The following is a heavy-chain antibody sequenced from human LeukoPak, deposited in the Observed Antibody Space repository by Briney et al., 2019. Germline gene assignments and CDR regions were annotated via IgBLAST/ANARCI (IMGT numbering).Heavy chain of an antibody. J-gene: IGHJ4*02. CDR3: AKGATPRLRFFDWFAAPDY. CDR1: GFTFDNYA. V-gene: IGHV3-23*01. Sequence: PGGSLRLSCAASGFTFDNYAMSWVRQAPGKGLEWVSTIGAGGENTYYADSVKGRFIISRDNSKNTVYLQMNSLSAEDTAVYYCAKGATPRLRFFDWFAAPDYWGQGTLVTVSS. D-gene: IGHD3-9*01. CDR2: IGAGGENT.